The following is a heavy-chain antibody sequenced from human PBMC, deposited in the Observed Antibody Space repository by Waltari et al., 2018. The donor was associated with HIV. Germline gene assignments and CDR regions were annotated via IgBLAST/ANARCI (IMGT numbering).Heavy chain of an antibody. V-gene: IGHV5-51*01. CDR1: GYSFTSYW. J-gene: IGHJ4*02. CDR2: MYPGESDT. Sequence: EVQLVQSGAEVKKPGESLKISCKGSGYSFTSYWSGWVRKMPGKGLEWMGIMYPGESDTRYSSVFQGEVTISADTSISTAYLQWISLKASDTAMYYCARASSNVAVAGQSDFDDWGQGTLVTVAS. CDR3: ARASSNVAVAGQSDFDD. D-gene: IGHD6-13*01.